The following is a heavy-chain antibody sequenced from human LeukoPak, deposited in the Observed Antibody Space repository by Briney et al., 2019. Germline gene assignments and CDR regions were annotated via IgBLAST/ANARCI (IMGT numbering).Heavy chain of an antibody. Sequence: PSETLSLTCAVSGGSMRNYYWSWIRQPPGKGLEWIGYTYDSGSSSYNPSLRSRVSISIDTSKNQFSLNLSSVTAADTAVYYCARGWASSWYYFDFWGQGTPVTVSS. CDR1: GGSMRNYY. CDR2: TYDSGSS. CDR3: ARGWASSWYYFDF. J-gene: IGHJ4*02. D-gene: IGHD2-2*01. V-gene: IGHV4-59*01.